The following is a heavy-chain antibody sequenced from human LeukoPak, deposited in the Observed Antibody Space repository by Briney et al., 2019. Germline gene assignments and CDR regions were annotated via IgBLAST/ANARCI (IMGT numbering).Heavy chain of an antibody. J-gene: IGHJ4*02. Sequence: LGGSLRLSCAASGFTFSNYAMNWVRQAPGKGLEWVSVIIGSGDTKYYADSVKGRFTISRDKSKNTLYLQMNSLTAEDTAVYYCAKGGYDYVEIGYFDYWGQGTLVTVSS. CDR1: GFTFSNYA. CDR3: AKGGYDYVEIGYFDY. D-gene: IGHD5-12*01. CDR2: IIGSGDTK. V-gene: IGHV3-23*01.